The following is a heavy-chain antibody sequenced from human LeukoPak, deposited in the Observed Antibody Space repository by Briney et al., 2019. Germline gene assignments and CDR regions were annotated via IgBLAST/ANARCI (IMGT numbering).Heavy chain of an antibody. CDR2: IYYRGTT. Sequence: PSETLSLTCSVSGSSISPHHWTWIRQAPGEGLEWMGYIYYRGTTNYSPSLKNRLTMSVDTSKNQISLKLSSVTAADTAVYYCASTITYSDDTGYYLVDAFDVWAQGILVTVSS. D-gene: IGHD3-9*01. CDR1: GSSISPHH. CDR3: ASTITYSDDTGYYLVDAFDV. J-gene: IGHJ3*01. V-gene: IGHV4-59*04.